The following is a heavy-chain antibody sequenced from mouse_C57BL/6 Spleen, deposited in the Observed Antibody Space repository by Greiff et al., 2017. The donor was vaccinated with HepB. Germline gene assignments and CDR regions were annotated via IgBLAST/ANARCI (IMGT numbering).Heavy chain of an antibody. Sequence: EVQLVESGPGLVKPSQSLSLTCSVTGYSITSGYYWNWIRQFPGNKLEWMGYISYDGSNNYNPSLKNRISITRDTSKNQFFLKLNSVTTEDTATYYCARDLYDYLLFDYWGQGTTLTVSS. V-gene: IGHV3-6*01. CDR3: ARDLYDYLLFDY. CDR1: GYSITSGYY. J-gene: IGHJ2*01. CDR2: ISYDGSN. D-gene: IGHD2-4*01.